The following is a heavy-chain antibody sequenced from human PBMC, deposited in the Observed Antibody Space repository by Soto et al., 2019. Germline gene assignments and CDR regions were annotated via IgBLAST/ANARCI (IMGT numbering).Heavy chain of an antibody. Sequence: GESLKISCKGSGYSFTIYWIDWVRQMPGKGLEWMGIIYPGDSDTRYSPPFQGQVAISADRSISTAYLQWSSLKASDTAMYYCARHPNGDYDVMDVWGRGTTVTVSS. CDR1: GYSFTIYW. D-gene: IGHD4-17*01. V-gene: IGHV5-51*01. CDR2: IYPGDSDT. CDR3: ARHPNGDYDVMDV. J-gene: IGHJ6*02.